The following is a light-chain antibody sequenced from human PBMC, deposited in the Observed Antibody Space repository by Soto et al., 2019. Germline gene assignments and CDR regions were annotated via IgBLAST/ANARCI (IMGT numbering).Light chain of an antibody. Sequence: DIQMTQFPSTLSASVGDRVTITCRASQSISSWLAWYQQKPGKAPKLLIYDASSLESGVPSRFSGSGSGTEFTLTISSLQPDDFATYYCQQYTSYWGTFGQGTKVDIK. J-gene: IGKJ1*01. CDR3: QQYTSYWGT. V-gene: IGKV1-5*01. CDR2: DAS. CDR1: QSISSW.